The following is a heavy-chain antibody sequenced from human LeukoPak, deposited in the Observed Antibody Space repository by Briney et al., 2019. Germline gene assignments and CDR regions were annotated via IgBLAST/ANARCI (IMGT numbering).Heavy chain of an antibody. CDR2: IIPIFGTA. Sequence: WASVTVSCTASGGTFSSYATSWVRQAPGQGLEWMGGIIPIFGTANYAQKFQGRVTITADESTSTAYMELSSLRSEDTAVYYCARDPYYDFWELAEPGMDVWGQGTTVTVSS. V-gene: IGHV1-69*13. CDR1: GGTFSSYA. CDR3: ARDPYYDFWELAEPGMDV. D-gene: IGHD3-3*01. J-gene: IGHJ6*02.